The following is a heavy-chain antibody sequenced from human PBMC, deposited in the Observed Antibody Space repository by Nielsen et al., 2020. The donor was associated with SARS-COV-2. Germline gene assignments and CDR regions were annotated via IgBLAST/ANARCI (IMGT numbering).Heavy chain of an antibody. D-gene: IGHD3-3*01. CDR1: GFTFSGSA. CDR3: AKDWGYDFWSGSVDY. Sequence: GESLKISCVASGFTFSGSAMHWVRQASGKGLEWLGRIRSYANEYATAYAASVKGRFTISRDNAKNCLYLEMNSLTVEDTALYYCAKDWGYDFWSGSVDYWGPGTLVTVSS. CDR2: IRSYANEYAT. V-gene: IGHV3-73*01. J-gene: IGHJ4*02.